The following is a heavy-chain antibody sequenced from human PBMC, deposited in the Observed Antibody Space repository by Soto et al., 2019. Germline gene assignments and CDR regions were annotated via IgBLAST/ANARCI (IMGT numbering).Heavy chain of an antibody. CDR1: GFTLSSYA. V-gene: IGHV3-23*01. Sequence: XGSLILSCAASGFTLSSYAVTWVRQAPGKGLDWVSAISYSGVSTYYADSVKGRFTISRDSSENTLSLQMNSLRVDDTAVYYCARTRGYSDYDLDYWGQGPLVTVS. CDR2: ISYSGVST. J-gene: IGHJ4*02. D-gene: IGHD5-12*01. CDR3: ARTRGYSDYDLDY.